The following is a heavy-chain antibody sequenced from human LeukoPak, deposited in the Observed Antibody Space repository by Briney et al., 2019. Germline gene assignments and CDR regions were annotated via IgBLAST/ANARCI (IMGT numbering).Heavy chain of an antibody. CDR1: GYTFTGYY. V-gene: IGHV1-2*02. CDR3: ARGYDILTGYYSFDY. D-gene: IGHD3-9*01. J-gene: IGHJ4*02. CDR2: INPNSGGT. Sequence: ASVKVSCKTSGYTFTGYYMHWVRQAPGQGLEWMGWINPNSGGTNYAQKFQGRVTMTRDTSISTAYMELSRLRSDDTAVYYCARGYDILTGYYSFDYWGQGTLVTVSS.